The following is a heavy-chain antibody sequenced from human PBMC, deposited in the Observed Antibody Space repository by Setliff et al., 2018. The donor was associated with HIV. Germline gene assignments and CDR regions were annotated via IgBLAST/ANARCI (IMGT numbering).Heavy chain of an antibody. CDR2: IHHSRST. CDR1: GSSISNAYY. J-gene: IGHJ4*01. D-gene: IGHD3-16*02. CDR3: VSETYYYVWGSYRYGGSDY. V-gene: IGHV4-38-2*01. Sequence: PSETLSLTCAVSGSSISNAYYWGWIQQPPGKGLEWIGSIHHSRSTDYNPSLKSRVTISVDTSKNQFSLKLSSVTAADTDLYYCVSETYYYVWGSYRYGGSDYWGQGTLVTVSS.